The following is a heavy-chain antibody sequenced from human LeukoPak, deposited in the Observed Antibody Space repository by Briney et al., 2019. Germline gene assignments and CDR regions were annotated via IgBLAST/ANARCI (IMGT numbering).Heavy chain of an antibody. J-gene: IGHJ4*02. CDR3: ARDRVGWAAAPHDY. D-gene: IGHD6-13*01. CDR2: IKQDGSEK. CDR1: GFAFSSYW. Sequence: GGSLRLSCAASGFAFSSYWMSWVRQAPGKGLEWVANIKQDGSEKYYVDSVKGRFTISRDNAKNSLYLQMNSLRAEDTAVYYCARDRVGWAAAPHDYWGQGTLVTVSS. V-gene: IGHV3-7*01.